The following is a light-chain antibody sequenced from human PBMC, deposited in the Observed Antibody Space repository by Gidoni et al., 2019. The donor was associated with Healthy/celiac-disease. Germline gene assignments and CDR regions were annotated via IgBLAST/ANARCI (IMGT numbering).Light chain of an antibody. V-gene: IGKV2-30*02. Sequence: DVVMTQSPLSLPVTLGQPASISCRSSQSLVHSDGNTYLNWFQQSPGQSPRRLIYKVSNRDSGVPDRFSGSGSCTDFTLKISRVEAEDVGVYYCMQGTHWPPWTFGQGTKVEIK. J-gene: IGKJ1*01. CDR2: KVS. CDR3: MQGTHWPPWT. CDR1: QSLVHSDGNTY.